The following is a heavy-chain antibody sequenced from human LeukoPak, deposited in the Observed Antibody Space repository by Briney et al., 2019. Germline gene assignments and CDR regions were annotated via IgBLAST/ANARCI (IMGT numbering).Heavy chain of an antibody. CDR3: ARHHFTMIVVVIHYYFDY. Sequence: PSETLSLTCTVSGGSISSSSYYWGWIRQPPGKGLEWIGSIYYSGSTYYNPSLKSRVTISVDTSKNQFSLKLSSVTAADTAVYYCARHHFTMIVVVIHYYFDYWGQGTLVTVSS. J-gene: IGHJ4*02. CDR1: GGSISSSSYY. CDR2: IYYSGST. V-gene: IGHV4-39*01. D-gene: IGHD3-22*01.